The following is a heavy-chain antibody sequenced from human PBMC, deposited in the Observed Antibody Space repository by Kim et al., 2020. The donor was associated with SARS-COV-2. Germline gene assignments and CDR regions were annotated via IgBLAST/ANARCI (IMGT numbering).Heavy chain of an antibody. J-gene: IGHJ5*02. CDR2: IYYSGST. Sequence: SETLSLTCTVSGGSVSSGSYYWSWIRQPPGKGLEWIGYIYYSGSTNYNPSLKSRVTISVDTSKNQFSLKLSSVTAADTAVYYCAREGNYYDSSGYYYVYWFDPWGQGTLVTVSS. D-gene: IGHD3-22*01. CDR3: AREGNYYDSSGYYYVYWFDP. V-gene: IGHV4-61*01. CDR1: GGSVSSGSYY.